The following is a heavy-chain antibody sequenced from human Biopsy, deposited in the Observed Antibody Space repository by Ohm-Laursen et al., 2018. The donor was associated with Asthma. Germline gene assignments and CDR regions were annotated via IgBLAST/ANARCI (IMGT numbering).Heavy chain of an antibody. J-gene: IGHJ6*02. V-gene: IGHV1-18*01. CDR3: ARAVDYSHYYGIDV. CDR1: GYTFNSAG. D-gene: IGHD3-10*01. Sequence: PSVKVSRKTSGYTFNSAGITWVRQAPGQGLEWMGWISAYNGNTKVAQKLRDRVTMITDTSTSTAYMELRSLRSDDTAVYFCARAVDYSHYYGIDVWGQGTTVTV. CDR2: ISAYNGNT.